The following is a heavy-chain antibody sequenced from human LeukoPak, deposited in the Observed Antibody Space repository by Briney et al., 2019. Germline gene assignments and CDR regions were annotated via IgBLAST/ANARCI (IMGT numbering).Heavy chain of an antibody. CDR2: IYYSGST. J-gene: IGHJ4*02. V-gene: IGHV4-59*01. Sequence: SETLSLTCTVSGGSISSYYWSWIRQPPGKGLEWIGYIYYSGSTNYNPSLKSRVTTSVDTSKNQFSLKLSSVTAADTAVYYCARDAYPYGSGSYLFDYWGQRTLVTVSS. CDR1: GGSISSYY. CDR3: ARDAYPYGSGSYLFDY. D-gene: IGHD3-10*01.